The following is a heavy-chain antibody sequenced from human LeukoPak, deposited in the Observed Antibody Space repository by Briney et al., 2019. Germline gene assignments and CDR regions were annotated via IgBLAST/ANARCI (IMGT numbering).Heavy chain of an antibody. J-gene: IGHJ6*03. V-gene: IGHV4-34*01. CDR1: GGSISSYY. CDR3: ARGVIVVVPAAIGGLDYYYYMDV. Sequence: SETLSLTCTVSGGSISSYYWSWIRQPPGKGLEWIGEINHSGSTNYNPSLKSRVTISVDTSKNQFSLKLSSVTAADTAVYYCARGVIVVVPAAIGGLDYYYYMDVWGKGTTVTVSS. D-gene: IGHD2-2*01. CDR2: INHSGST.